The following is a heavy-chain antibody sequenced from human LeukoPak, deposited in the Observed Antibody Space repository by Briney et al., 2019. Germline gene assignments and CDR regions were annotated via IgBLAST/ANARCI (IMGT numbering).Heavy chain of an antibody. J-gene: IGHJ4*02. CDR2: INHSGST. Sequence: SETLSLTCAVYGGSFSGYYWSWIRQPPGKGLEWIGEINHSGSTNYNPSLKSRVTISVDTSKNQFSLKLSSVTAADTAVYYCARSFYSTLVDYWGQGTLVTLSS. D-gene: IGHD3-22*01. V-gene: IGHV4-34*01. CDR1: GGSFSGYY. CDR3: ARSFYSTLVDY.